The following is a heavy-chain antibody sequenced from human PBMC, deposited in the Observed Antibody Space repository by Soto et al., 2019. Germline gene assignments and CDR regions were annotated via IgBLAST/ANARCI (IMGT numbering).Heavy chain of an antibody. CDR1: GFTFGNYW. V-gene: IGHV3-74*01. J-gene: IGHJ4*02. Sequence: GGSLRLSCAASGFTFGNYWMHWVRQAPGKGLVWVSRISDYGRINYADSVKARFITSRADAKSELYPHLNDLRAEDTAMYSCARGGLEPFDHWGQGALVTVSS. D-gene: IGHD1-1*01. CDR2: ISDYGRI. CDR3: ARGGLEPFDH.